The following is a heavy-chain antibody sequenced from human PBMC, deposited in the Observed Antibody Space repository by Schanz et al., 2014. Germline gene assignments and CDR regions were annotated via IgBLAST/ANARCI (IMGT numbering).Heavy chain of an antibody. CDR1: GFTFSDYY. CDR3: AKVAPAATYLDS. D-gene: IGHD2-2*01. V-gene: IGHV3-11*01. J-gene: IGHJ4*02. Sequence: VKLVESGGGLVKPGGSLRLSCAASGFTFSDYYMTWIRQAPGKGLEWVSDISDSGDSTHYADSVKGRFTISRDNAKNSLFLQMNSLSAEDTAVYYCAKVAPAATYLDSWGLGTLGAVAS. CDR2: ISDSGDST.